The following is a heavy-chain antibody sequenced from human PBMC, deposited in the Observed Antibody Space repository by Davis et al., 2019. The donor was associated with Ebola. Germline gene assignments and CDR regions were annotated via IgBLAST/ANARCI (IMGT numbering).Heavy chain of an antibody. CDR3: GRSNV. V-gene: IGHV3-21*01. Sequence: GEPLKISCAASGFTFSSYNMNWVRQAPGKGLEWVSSISSSSYYIYYADSVKGRFTISRDNAKNSLYLQMNSLRAEDTAVYYCGRSNVWGQGTAVTVSS. CDR1: GFTFSSYN. J-gene: IGHJ6*02. CDR2: ISSSSYYI.